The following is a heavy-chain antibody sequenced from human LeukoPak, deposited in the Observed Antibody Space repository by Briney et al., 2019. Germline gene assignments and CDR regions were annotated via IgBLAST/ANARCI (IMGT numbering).Heavy chain of an antibody. CDR3: AKDLISMVRGSPMDV. CDR2: LVYDGFYK. Sequence: GGSLRLSCAASGFTFSNYGLHWVRQAPGKGLEWVALLVYDGFYKYYADSVKGRFTISRDDSTNTLYLQLTSLSVEDTAVYYCAKDLISMVRGSPMDVWGRGTSVTVS. J-gene: IGHJ6*02. V-gene: IGHV3-30*02. D-gene: IGHD3-10*01. CDR1: GFTFSNYG.